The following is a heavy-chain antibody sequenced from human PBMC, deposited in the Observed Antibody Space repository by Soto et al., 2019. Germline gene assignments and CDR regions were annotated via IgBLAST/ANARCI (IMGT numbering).Heavy chain of an antibody. V-gene: IGHV3-21*04. D-gene: IGHD2-21*02. CDR2: ISSSSSYI. Sequence: GGSLRLSCAASGFTFSSYSMNWVRQAPGKGLEWVSSISSSSSYIYYADSVKGRFTISRDNWRSTLYLQMNSLRAEDTAVYYCAKGRASDGPGCTQAYWGQGTLVTVSS. J-gene: IGHJ4*02. CDR1: GFTFSSYS. CDR3: AKGRASDGPGCTQAY.